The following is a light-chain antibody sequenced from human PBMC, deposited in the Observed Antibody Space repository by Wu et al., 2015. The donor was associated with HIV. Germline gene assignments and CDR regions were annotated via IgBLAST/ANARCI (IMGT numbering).Light chain of an antibody. J-gene: IGKJ3*01. Sequence: EIVMTQSPATLSVSPGERATLSCRASQSVSSNLAWYQQKPGQAPRLLIYGASIRATGIPARFSGSGSGTELTLTISSLQSEDFAVYYCQQYNNWPRAFGPGTKVDIK. CDR2: GAS. CDR3: QQYNNWPRA. V-gene: IGKV3-15*01. CDR1: QSVSSN.